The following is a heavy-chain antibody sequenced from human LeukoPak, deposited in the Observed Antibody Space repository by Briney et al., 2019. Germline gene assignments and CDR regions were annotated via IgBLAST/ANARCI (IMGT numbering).Heavy chain of an antibody. Sequence: GGSLRLSCVASGFTFSDYAMTWVRQAPGKGLEWVSSTGPVHYADSVKGRFTIARDDSKNTLFLQMNSLRAEDTAIYYCAKDAEAAAGGFWVDYWGQGTLVTVSS. D-gene: IGHD6-13*01. CDR3: AKDAEAAAGGFWVDY. V-gene: IGHV3-23*01. CDR2: STGPV. CDR1: GFTFSDYA. J-gene: IGHJ4*02.